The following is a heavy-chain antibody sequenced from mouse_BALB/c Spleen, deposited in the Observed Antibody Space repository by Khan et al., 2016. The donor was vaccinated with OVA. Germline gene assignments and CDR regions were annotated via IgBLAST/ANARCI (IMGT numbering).Heavy chain of an antibody. Sequence: EVQLVESGGDIVKPGGSLKLSCAASGFTFSTYGMSWVRQTPDKRLEWVATVSTGGHYTYYTDTVKGRFTISRDNAKNTLYLQMSSLRSEDTAMFYGTRRAYYYDSEGFAYWGQGTLVTVSA. J-gene: IGHJ3*01. D-gene: IGHD1-1*01. CDR3: TRRAYYYDSEGFAY. CDR2: VSTGGHYT. V-gene: IGHV5-6*01. CDR1: GFTFSTYG.